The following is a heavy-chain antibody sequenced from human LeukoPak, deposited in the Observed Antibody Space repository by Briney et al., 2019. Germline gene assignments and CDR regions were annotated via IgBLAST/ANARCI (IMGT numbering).Heavy chain of an antibody. J-gene: IGHJ6*02. Sequence: GASVKVSCTASGYTFTSYDINWVRQATGQGLEWMGWMNPNSGNTGYAQKFQGRVTMTRNTSISTAYMELSSLRSEDTAVYYCARSLPRILVVIAAGYYYGLDVWGQGTTVTVSS. CDR1: GYTFTSYD. D-gene: IGHD2-21*01. CDR2: MNPNSGNT. V-gene: IGHV1-8*01. CDR3: ARSLPRILVVIAAGYYYGLDV.